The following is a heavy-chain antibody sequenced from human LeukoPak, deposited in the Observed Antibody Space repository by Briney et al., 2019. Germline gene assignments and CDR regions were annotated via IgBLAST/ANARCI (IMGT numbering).Heavy chain of an antibody. Sequence: ASVKVSCKTSGYTFTCYFMHWVRQATGQGLEWMGWMNPNSGNTGYAQKFQGRVTMTRNTSISTAYMELSSLRSDDTAIYYCARGGELQFLEPFYIWGHGTMVTVSS. D-gene: IGHD3-3*01. J-gene: IGHJ3*02. CDR1: GYTFTCYF. CDR3: ARGGELQFLEPFYI. V-gene: IGHV1-8*02. CDR2: MNPNSGNT.